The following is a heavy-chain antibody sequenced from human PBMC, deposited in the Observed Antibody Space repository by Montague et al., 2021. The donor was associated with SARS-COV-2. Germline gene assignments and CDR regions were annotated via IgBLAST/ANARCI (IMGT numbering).Heavy chain of an antibody. V-gene: IGHV4-39*01. CDR3: AGRGVRYSSSWYSYWFDP. CDR2: IYYSGST. J-gene: IGHJ5*02. Sequence: SETLSLTCTVSGGSISSSSYYWGWLRQPPGKGLEWIGSIYYSGSTYYNPSLKSRVTISVDTSKNQFSLELSSVTAADTAVYYCAGRGVRYSSSWYSYWFDPWGQGTLVTVSS. D-gene: IGHD6-13*01. CDR1: GGSISSSSYY.